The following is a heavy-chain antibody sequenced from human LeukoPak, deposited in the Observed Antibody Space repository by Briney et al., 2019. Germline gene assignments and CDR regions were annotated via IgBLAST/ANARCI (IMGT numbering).Heavy chain of an antibody. CDR3: ARDRGGYAPWGYFDY. J-gene: IGHJ4*02. CDR2: INPSGGST. V-gene: IGHV1-46*01. Sequence: GASVKVSCKASGYTFTSYYMHWVRQAPGQGLEWMGIINPSGGSTSYAQKFQGRVTMTRDMSTSTVYMELSSLRSEDTAVYYCARDRGGYAPWGYFDYWGQGTLVTVSS. D-gene: IGHD3-16*01. CDR1: GYTFTSYY.